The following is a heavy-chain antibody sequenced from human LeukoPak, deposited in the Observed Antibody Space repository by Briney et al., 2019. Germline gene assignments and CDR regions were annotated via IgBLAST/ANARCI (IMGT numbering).Heavy chain of an antibody. CDR2: IYYSGST. J-gene: IGHJ4*02. V-gene: IGHV4-59*08. D-gene: IGHD2-15*01. CDR3: ASQYCSGGSCYFY. CDR1: GGSISSYY. Sequence: SETLSLTCTVSGGSISSYYWSWIRQPPGKGLEWIGYIYYSGSTNYNPSLKSRVTISVDTSKNQFSLKLSSVTAADTAMYYCASQYCSGGSCYFYWGQGTLVTVSS.